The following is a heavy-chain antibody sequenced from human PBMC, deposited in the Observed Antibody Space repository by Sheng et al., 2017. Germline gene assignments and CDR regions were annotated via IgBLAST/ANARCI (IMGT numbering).Heavy chain of an antibody. V-gene: IGHV3-NL1*01. CDR2: ISGSDGRT. D-gene: IGHD3-22*01. CDR1: GFTFSSYG. CDR3: AKEQDSSGYFDY. J-gene: IGHJ4*02. Sequence: QVQLVESGGGVVQPGRSLRLSCAASGFTFSSYGMHWVRQAPGKGLEWVAVISGSDGRTWYPDSVKGRFTISRDNSKNTVYLQLNSLRGEDTAVYYCAKEQDSSGYFDYWGQGTLVTVSS.